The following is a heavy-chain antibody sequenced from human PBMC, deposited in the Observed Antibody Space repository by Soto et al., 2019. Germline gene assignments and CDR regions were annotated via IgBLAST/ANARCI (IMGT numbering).Heavy chain of an antibody. J-gene: IGHJ6*03. D-gene: IGHD4-17*01. Sequence: QVQLVQSGAEVKKPGASVKVSCKASGYTFTSYGISWVRQAPGQGLEWMGWISAYNGNTNYAQKLQRRVTMTTDTSTSTAYMELRSLRSDDTAVYYCARNFSPYGDYAGENYYYYMDVWGKGTTVTVSS. CDR2: ISAYNGNT. V-gene: IGHV1-18*01. CDR1: GYTFTSYG. CDR3: ARNFSPYGDYAGENYYYYMDV.